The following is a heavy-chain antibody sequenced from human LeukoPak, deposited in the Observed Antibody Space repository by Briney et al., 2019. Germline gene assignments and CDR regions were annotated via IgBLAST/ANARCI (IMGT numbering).Heavy chain of an antibody. CDR2: ISYDGSNK. J-gene: IGHJ3*02. V-gene: IGHV3-30-3*01. Sequence: PGGSLRLSCAASGFTFSSYAMHWVRQAPGKGLEWVAVISYDGSNKYYADSVKGRFTISRDNSKNTLYLQMNSLRAEDTAVYYCARERWLHPPDAFDIWGQGTMVTVSS. D-gene: IGHD5-24*01. CDR1: GFTFSSYA. CDR3: ARERWLHPPDAFDI.